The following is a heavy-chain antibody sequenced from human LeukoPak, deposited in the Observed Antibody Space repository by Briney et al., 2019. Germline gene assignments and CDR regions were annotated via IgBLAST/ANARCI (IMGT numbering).Heavy chain of an antibody. J-gene: IGHJ4*02. D-gene: IGHD4-17*01. V-gene: IGHV4-30-2*01. CDR3: ARGGGMTTVTKEYYFDY. CDR2: IYHSGST. CDR1: GGSISSGGYS. Sequence: SQTLSLTCAVSGGSISSGGYSWSWIRQPPGKGLEWIGYIYHSGSTYYNPSLKSRVTISVDRSKNQFSLKLSSVTAADTAVYYCARGGGMTTVTKEYYFDYWGQGTLVTVSS.